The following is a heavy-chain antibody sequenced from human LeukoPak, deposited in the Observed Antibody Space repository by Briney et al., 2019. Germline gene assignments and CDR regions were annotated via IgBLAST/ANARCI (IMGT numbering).Heavy chain of an antibody. CDR1: GFTFSDYY. D-gene: IGHD3-16*01. Sequence: PGGSLRLSCAASGFTFSDYYMSWIRQAPRKGLEWVSYISSSGSTIYYADSVKGRFTLSRDNAKNSLYLQMNSLRAEDTAVYYCARDVVAFGGTRGFDYWGQGTLVTVSS. V-gene: IGHV3-11*01. J-gene: IGHJ4*02. CDR3: ARDVVAFGGTRGFDY. CDR2: ISSSGSTI.